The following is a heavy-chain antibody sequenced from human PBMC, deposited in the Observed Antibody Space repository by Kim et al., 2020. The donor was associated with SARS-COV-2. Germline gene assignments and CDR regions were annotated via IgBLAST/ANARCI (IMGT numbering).Heavy chain of an antibody. V-gene: IGHV3-21*01. J-gene: IGHJ4*02. D-gene: IGHD6-13*01. CDR1: GFTFSSYS. CDR3: ARDRGYSSSCTLCGPPGHY. Sequence: GGSLRLSCAASGFTFSSYSMNWVRQAPGKGLEWVSSISSSSSYIYYADSVMGRFTISRDNAKNSLYLQMNSLRAEDTAVYYCARDRGYSSSCTLCGPPGHYWGQGTLVTVSS. CDR2: ISSSSSYI.